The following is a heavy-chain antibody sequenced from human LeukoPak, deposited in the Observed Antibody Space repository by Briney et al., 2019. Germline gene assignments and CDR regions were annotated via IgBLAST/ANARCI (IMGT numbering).Heavy chain of an antibody. CDR3: ARTASSTSPTKYYYYYMDV. D-gene: IGHD2-2*01. J-gene: IGHJ6*03. Sequence: GESLKISCKGSGYSFTSYWIGWVRQMPGKGLEWMGIIYPGDSDTRYSPSFQGQVTISADKSISTAYLQWSSLKASDTAMYYCARTASSTSPTKYYYYYMDVWGKGTTVTVSS. V-gene: IGHV5-51*01. CDR1: GYSFTSYW. CDR2: IYPGDSDT.